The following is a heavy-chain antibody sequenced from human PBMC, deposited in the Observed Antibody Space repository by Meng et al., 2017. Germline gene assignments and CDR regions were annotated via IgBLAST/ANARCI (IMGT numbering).Heavy chain of an antibody. CDR2: INPNSGGT. D-gene: IGHD4-23*01. V-gene: IGHV1-2*06. CDR3: ARVDGGNYLFDY. Sequence: QVQLVQSGADVKKPGASVTVSCKASGYSFTAYYMHWVRQAPGQGLEWMGRINPNSGGTDSAQKFQGRVTMTRDTSISTAYMELYRLTSDDTAVYYCARVDGGNYLFDYWGQGTLVTVSS. CDR1: GYSFTAYY. J-gene: IGHJ4*02.